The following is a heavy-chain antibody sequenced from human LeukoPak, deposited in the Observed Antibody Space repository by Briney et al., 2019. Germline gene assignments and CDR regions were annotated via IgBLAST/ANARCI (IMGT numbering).Heavy chain of an antibody. J-gene: IGHJ4*02. CDR3: AEGAASRGYTYVAN. D-gene: IGHD5-18*01. CDR1: AFTFRSYA. Sequence: GGSLRLSCAASAFTFRSYAMVWVRQAPGKGLEWVSTISGSGGSTYYSDSAKGRFTISRDNSNNTLYLQMNSLRAGDTAVYYCAEGAASRGYTYVANWGQGTLVTVTS. CDR2: ISGSGGST. V-gene: IGHV3-23*01.